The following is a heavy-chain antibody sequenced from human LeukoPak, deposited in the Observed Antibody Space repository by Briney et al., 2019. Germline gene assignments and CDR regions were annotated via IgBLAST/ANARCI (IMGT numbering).Heavy chain of an antibody. V-gene: IGHV3-15*01. CDR1: GFSFNTYS. D-gene: IGHD3-3*01. J-gene: IGHJ6*03. CDR2: IKSKTDGGTT. CDR3: TTETVLRFLEWSMDV. Sequence: GGSLRLSCVASGFSFNTYSMNWVRQAPGKGLEWVGRIKSKTDGGTTDYAAPVKGRFTISRDDSKNTLYLQMNSLKTEDTAVYYCTTETVLRFLEWSMDVWGKGTTVTVSS.